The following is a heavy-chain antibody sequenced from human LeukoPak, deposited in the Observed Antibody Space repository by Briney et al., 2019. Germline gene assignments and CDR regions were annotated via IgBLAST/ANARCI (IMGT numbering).Heavy chain of an antibody. CDR1: GFXVSNNY. CDR2: IYSGNRT. V-gene: IGHV3-66*04. Sequence: GGSLRLSCAASGFXVSNNYMTWVRQAPGKGLEWVSVIYSGNRTKYADSVKGRFIISRDNSKNTLLFQMNSLRAEDTAVYYCARLTSGNGLDVWGQGTTVTVS. CDR3: ARLTSGNGLDV. J-gene: IGHJ6*02. D-gene: IGHD3-3*01.